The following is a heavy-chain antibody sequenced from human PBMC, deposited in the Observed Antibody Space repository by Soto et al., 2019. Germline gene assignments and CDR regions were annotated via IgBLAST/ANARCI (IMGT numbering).Heavy chain of an antibody. CDR1: GFSLGNDGMG. J-gene: IGHJ6*02. Sequence: QVTLKESGPVLMKTTETLTLTCAVSGFSLGNDGMGVTGISQTPGRALEWLAHIFPNDEKSYSPTLKNRLVISKDTSKGKVVLTMTNVNPLDTATYYCARIFGAGWSGGFRYCGMDVWGQGTAVTVSS. CDR2: IFPNDEK. V-gene: IGHV2-26*01. CDR3: ARIFGAGWSGGFRYCGMDV. D-gene: IGHD6-19*01.